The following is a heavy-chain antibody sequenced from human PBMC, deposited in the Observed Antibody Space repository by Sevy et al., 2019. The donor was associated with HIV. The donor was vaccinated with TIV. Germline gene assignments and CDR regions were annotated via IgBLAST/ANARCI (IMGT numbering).Heavy chain of an antibody. CDR1: GFTFRSYA. CDR3: AKDLAYESSGYHDY. J-gene: IGHJ4*02. D-gene: IGHD3-22*01. CDR2: ITGNGGST. Sequence: GGSLRLSCSASGFTFRSYAMNWVRQAPGKGLEWVSAITGNGGSTYYADSVKGRFTISRDNSKNTLYLQMNNLRAEDTALYYCAKDLAYESSGYHDYWGQGTLVTVSS. V-gene: IGHV3-23*01.